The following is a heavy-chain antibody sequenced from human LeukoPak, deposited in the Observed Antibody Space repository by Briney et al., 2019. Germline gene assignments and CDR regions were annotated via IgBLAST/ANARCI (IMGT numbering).Heavy chain of an antibody. D-gene: IGHD3-22*01. J-gene: IGHJ4*02. Sequence: SETLSLTCAVYGGSFSGYYWSWIRQPPGKGLEWIGEINHSGSTNYNPSLKSRVTISVDTSKNQFSLKLSSVTAADTAVYYCARLYYDSSGYSLYFDYWGQGTLVTVSS. V-gene: IGHV4-34*01. CDR3: ARLYYDSSGYSLYFDY. CDR2: INHSGST. CDR1: GGSFSGYY.